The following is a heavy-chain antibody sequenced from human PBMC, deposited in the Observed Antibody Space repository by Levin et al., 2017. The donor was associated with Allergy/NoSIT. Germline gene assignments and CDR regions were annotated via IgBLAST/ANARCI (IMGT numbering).Heavy chain of an antibody. CDR1: GFTFTDYG. J-gene: IGHJ4*02. V-gene: IGHV3-30*18. D-gene: IGHD2-15*01. CDR3: AKAGGYCSGGTCYSNY. CDR2: ISHDGNNK. Sequence: LSLTCAASGFTFTDYGIHWVRQAPGKGLEWVAIISHDGNNKYYADSVKGRFTISRDNSKNTLYLQMNSLRVEDTAVYYCAKAGGYCSGGTCYSNYWGQGTLVTVSS.